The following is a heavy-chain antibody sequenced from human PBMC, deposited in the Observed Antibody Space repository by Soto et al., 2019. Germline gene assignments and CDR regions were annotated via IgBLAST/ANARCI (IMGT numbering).Heavy chain of an antibody. CDR1: GGTFSSYA. CDR2: IIPIFGTA. Sequence: SVKVSCKASGGTFSSYAISWVRQAPGQGLEWMGGIIPIFGTANYAQKFQGRVTITADESTSTAYMELSSLRSEDTAVYYCARTVTLPGDYYYYGMDVWGQGTTVTVSS. V-gene: IGHV1-69*13. D-gene: IGHD3-10*01. CDR3: ARTVTLPGDYYYYGMDV. J-gene: IGHJ6*02.